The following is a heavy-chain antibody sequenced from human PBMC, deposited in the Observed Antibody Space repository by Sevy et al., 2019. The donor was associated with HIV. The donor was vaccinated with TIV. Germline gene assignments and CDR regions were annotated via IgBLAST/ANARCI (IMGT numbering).Heavy chain of an antibody. CDR1: GFTFAKYS. J-gene: IGHJ4*02. D-gene: IGHD2-8*01. Sequence: GGSLRLSCAASGFTFAKYSMSWVRQAPGKGLEWVSGFSFGCGRINYADSVKGRFTISRDDSKNTLFLQMNSLRAEDTATYFCAREGCTQPHDYWGQRTLVTVSS. V-gene: IGHV3-23*01. CDR2: FSFGCGRI. CDR3: AREGCTQPHDY.